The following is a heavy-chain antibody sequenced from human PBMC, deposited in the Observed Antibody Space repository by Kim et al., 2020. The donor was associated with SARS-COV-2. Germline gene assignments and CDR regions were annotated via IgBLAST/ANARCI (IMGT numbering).Heavy chain of an antibody. CDR1: KFTVSKNY. V-gene: IGHV3-53*04. Sequence: GGSLRLSCAASKFTVSKNYMTWVRQAPGKGLECVSVIYSDGSTSYADSVKGRFTISRHNSKNTLYLQMNSLRREDTAVYYCERGHMGLDVWGQGTTVTVSS. D-gene: IGHD2-21*01. CDR2: IYSDGST. CDR3: ERGHMGLDV. J-gene: IGHJ6*02.